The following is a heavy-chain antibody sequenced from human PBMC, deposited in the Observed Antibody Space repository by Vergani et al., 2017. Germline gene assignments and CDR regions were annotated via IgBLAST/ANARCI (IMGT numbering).Heavy chain of an antibody. V-gene: IGHV4-34*01. D-gene: IGHD6-13*01. CDR1: GGSFSGYY. Sequence: QVQLQQWGAGLLKPSETLSLTCAVYGGSFSGYYWSWIRQPPGKGLEWIGEINHSGSTNYNPSLKSRVTISVDTSKNQFSLKLSSVTAADTAVYYCAREVGSSWPEYFQHWGQGTLVTVSS. CDR2: INHSGST. CDR3: AREVGSSWPEYFQH. J-gene: IGHJ1*01.